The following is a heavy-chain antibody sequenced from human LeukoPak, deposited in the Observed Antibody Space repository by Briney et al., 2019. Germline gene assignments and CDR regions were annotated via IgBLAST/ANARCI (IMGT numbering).Heavy chain of an antibody. CDR2: IHGGGGT. J-gene: IGHJ3*02. CDR1: GFSGSTYY. Sequence: GALRLSCGASGFSGSTYYMTLLRQAPGKVLEWASFIHGGGGTDYADSVKGRFTISRDTSKNTVYLQMNSLRADDTAVYYCARNPGAFDIWGQGTMVTVSS. CDR3: ARNPGAFDI. V-gene: IGHV3-66*01.